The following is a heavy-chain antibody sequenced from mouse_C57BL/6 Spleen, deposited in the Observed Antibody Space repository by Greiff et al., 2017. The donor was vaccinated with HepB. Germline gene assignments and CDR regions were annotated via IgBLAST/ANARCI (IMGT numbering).Heavy chain of an antibody. CDR1: GYAFSSYW. CDR2: IYPGDGDT. V-gene: IGHV1-80*01. D-gene: IGHD2-1*01. CDR3: ASGGIYYDAMDY. Sequence: QVQLKQSGAELVKPGASVKISCKASGYAFSSYWMNWVKQRPGKGLEWIGQIYPGDGDTNYNGKFKGKATLTADKSSSTASMQLSSLTSEDSAVYFCASGGIYYDAMDYWGQGTSVTVSS. J-gene: IGHJ4*01.